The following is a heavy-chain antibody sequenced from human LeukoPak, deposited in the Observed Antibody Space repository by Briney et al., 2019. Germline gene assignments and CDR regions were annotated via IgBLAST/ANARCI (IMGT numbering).Heavy chain of an antibody. CDR3: ARDGFDFWSGYYRYFDY. D-gene: IGHD3-3*01. J-gene: IGHJ4*02. Sequence: GASVKVSCKASGYTFTSYGISWVRQAPGQGLEWMGWISAYNGNTNYAQKLQGRVTMTTDTSTSTAYMELRSPRSDDTAVYYCARDGFDFWSGYYRYFDYWGQGTLVTVSS. V-gene: IGHV1-18*01. CDR1: GYTFTSYG. CDR2: ISAYNGNT.